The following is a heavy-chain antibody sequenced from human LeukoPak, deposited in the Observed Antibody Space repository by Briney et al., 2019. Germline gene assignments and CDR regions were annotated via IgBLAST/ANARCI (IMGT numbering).Heavy chain of an antibody. D-gene: IGHD6-13*01. Sequence: SVKVSCKVSGYTLTELSMHWVRQAPGKGLGWMGGFDPEDGETIYAQKFQGRVTMTEDTSTDTAYMELSSLRSEDTAVYYCATPRGYSSSWYYYMDVWGKGTTVTVSS. J-gene: IGHJ6*03. CDR2: FDPEDGET. CDR3: ATPRGYSSSWYYYMDV. V-gene: IGHV1-24*01. CDR1: GYTLTELS.